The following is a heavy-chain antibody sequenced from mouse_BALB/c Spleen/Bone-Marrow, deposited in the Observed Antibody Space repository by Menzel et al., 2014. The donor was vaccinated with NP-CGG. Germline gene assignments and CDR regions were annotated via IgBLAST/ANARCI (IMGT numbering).Heavy chain of an antibody. CDR2: INTGGTYI. J-gene: IGHJ1*01. V-gene: IGHV5-9-3*01. D-gene: IGHD2-4*01. CDR3: ARPRMITTYFDV. CDR1: GFTFSTYA. Sequence: EVKVVESGGGLVKPGGSLKLSCAASGFTFSTYAMSWVRQTPEKRLEWVATINTGGTYICYADSVKGRFTISRDNAKNTLYLQMSSLRSEDTAMFYCARPRMITTYFDVWGAGTTVTVSS.